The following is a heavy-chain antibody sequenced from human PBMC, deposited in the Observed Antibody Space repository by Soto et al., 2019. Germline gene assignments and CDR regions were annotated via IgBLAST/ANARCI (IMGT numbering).Heavy chain of an antibody. V-gene: IGHV3-30*02. Sequence: GGSLRLSCAASGFTFSNYCMHWVRQAPGKGLEWVAIIWHDGNNKYYADSVRGRFIISRDNSKNTLDLQMNSLRAEDTAVYYCAKYRDQLLLRYHYGMDVWGQGTTVTVS. CDR1: GFTFSNYC. CDR2: IWHDGNNK. CDR3: AKYRDQLLLRYHYGMDV. J-gene: IGHJ6*02. D-gene: IGHD2-2*01.